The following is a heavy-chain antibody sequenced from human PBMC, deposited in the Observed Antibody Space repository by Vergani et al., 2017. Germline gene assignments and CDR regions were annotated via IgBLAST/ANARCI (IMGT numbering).Heavy chain of an antibody. J-gene: IGHJ4*02. V-gene: IGHV4-59*01. CDR2: IYYSGST. CDR1: GGSISSYY. CDR3: ARGEAMLVY. Sequence: QVQLQESGPGLVKPSETLSLTCTVSGGSISSYYWSWIRQPPGKGLEWIGYIYYSGSTNYNPSLTSRVTISVDTSKNQFSLKLSSVTAADTAVYYCARGEAMLVYWGQGTLVTVSS. D-gene: IGHD2-2*01.